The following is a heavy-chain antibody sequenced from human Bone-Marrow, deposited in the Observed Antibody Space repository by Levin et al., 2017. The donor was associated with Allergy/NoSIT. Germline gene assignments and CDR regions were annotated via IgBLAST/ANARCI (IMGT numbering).Heavy chain of an antibody. V-gene: IGHV1-8*01. J-gene: IGHJ3*02. CDR3: ARGRTLYCSGTDCYSYAFDI. CDR1: GYTFTSHD. D-gene: IGHD2-2*02. Sequence: AASVKVSCKASGYTFTSHDINWVRQATGQGLEWMGYMNPNSGNTGYAQKFQGRVTMTRDTSTSTAYMVLTSLSSEDTAVYYCARGRTLYCSGTDCYSYAFDIWGQGTVVTVSS. CDR2: MNPNSGNT.